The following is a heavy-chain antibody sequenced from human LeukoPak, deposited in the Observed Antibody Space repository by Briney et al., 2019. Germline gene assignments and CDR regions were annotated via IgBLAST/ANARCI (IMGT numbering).Heavy chain of an antibody. CDR1: GGSISHNH. Sequence: SETLSLTCTVSGGSISHNHWTWIRHPAGKGLEYIGRIYSRGSPHYNPPLKRRVTMSVDTSKNHFSLKLTSVTVADTALYYCARDRGFSSGHGGWFDPWGQGTLVTVSS. J-gene: IGHJ5*02. V-gene: IGHV4-4*07. CDR2: IYSRGSP. D-gene: IGHD6-19*01. CDR3: ARDRGFSSGHGGWFDP.